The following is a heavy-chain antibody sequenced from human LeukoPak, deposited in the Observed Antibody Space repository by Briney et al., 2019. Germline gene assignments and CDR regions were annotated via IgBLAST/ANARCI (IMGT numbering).Heavy chain of an antibody. CDR3: ARDPVSPYFDY. D-gene: IGHD5/OR15-5a*01. Sequence: PGGSLRLSCAASGFTFSSYGMHWVRQAPGKGLEWVAVVWYDGSNKYYTGSVKGRFTISRDNSKNTLYLEMNSLRAEDTAVYYYARDPVSPYFDYWGQGTLVTVSS. V-gene: IGHV3-33*01. CDR1: GFTFSSYG. J-gene: IGHJ4*02. CDR2: VWYDGSNK.